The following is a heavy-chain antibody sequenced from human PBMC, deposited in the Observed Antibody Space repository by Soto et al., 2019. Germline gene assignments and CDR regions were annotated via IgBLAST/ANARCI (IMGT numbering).Heavy chain of an antibody. CDR1: GYTFTSYG. Sequence: QVQLVQSGAEVKKHGASVKVSCKASGYTFTSYGISWVRQAPGQGLEGMGWISAYNGNTNYAQKLQGRVTMTTDTATSRAYMELRRLRSDERVVYYCARGGDLRGRFFDYWGQGTLVPVSS. CDR3: ARGGDLRGRFFDY. D-gene: IGHD2-21*02. J-gene: IGHJ4*02. V-gene: IGHV1-18*04. CDR2: ISAYNGNT.